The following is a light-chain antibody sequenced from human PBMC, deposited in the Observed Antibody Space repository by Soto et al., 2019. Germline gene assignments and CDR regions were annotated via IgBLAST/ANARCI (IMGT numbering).Light chain of an antibody. V-gene: IGLV2-14*01. CDR2: DVS. CDR3: SSYTSSSTVV. Sequence: QAASVSGSPGQSITISCTGTSSDVGGYNYVSWYQQHPGKAPKLMIYDVSNRPSGVSNRFSGSKSGNTASLTISGLQAEDEADYYCSSYTSSSTVVFGGGTKLTVL. J-gene: IGLJ2*01. CDR1: SSDVGGYNY.